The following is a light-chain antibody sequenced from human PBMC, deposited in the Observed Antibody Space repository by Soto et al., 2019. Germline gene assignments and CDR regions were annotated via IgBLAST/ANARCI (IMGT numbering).Light chain of an antibody. CDR1: SSNIGSST. CDR3: AAWDDTLNGFVV. CDR2: KNS. Sequence: QSVLTQPPSASGTPGQRVTISCSGSSSNIGSSTVNWYQQFSGTAPKLLIYKNSQRPSGVPDRFSGSKSGTSASLAISGLQSEDVADYYCAAWDDTLNGFVVFGGGTKLTVL. V-gene: IGLV1-44*01. J-gene: IGLJ2*01.